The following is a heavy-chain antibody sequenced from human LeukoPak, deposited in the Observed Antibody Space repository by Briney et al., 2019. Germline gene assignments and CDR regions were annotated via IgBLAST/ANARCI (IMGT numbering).Heavy chain of an antibody. CDR2: IYYSGST. D-gene: IGHD1-1*01. J-gene: IGHJ4*02. CDR1: GGSISSSSYY. CDR3: AKDGDWNGPEFDY. V-gene: IGHV4-39*02. Sequence: SETLSLTCTVSGGSISSSSYYWGWIRQPPGKGLEWIGSIYYSGSTYYNPSLKSRVTISVDTSKNQFSLKLSSVTAADTAVYYCAKDGDWNGPEFDYWGQGTLVTVSS.